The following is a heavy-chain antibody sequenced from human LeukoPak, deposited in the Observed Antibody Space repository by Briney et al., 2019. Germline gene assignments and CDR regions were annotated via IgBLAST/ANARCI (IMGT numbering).Heavy chain of an antibody. CDR1: GYTFTSYY. J-gene: IGHJ4*02. V-gene: IGHV1-2*02. CDR2: INPNSGGT. Sequence: GASVKVSCKASGYTFTSYYMHWVRQAPGQGREWMGWINPNSGGTNYAQKFQGRVTITRDTSISTAYMELSRLRSDDTAVYYCARRRWLHDFYFDHWGQGTLVTVSS. CDR3: ARRRWLHDFYFDH. D-gene: IGHD5-24*01.